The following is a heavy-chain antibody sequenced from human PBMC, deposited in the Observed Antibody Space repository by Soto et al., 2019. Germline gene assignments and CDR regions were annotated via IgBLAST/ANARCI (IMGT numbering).Heavy chain of an antibody. Sequence: GGSLRLSCAASGFTFSSYAMSWVRQAPGKGLEWVSAISGSGGSTYYADSVKGRFTISRDNSKNTLYLQMNSLRAEDTAVYYCAKDREARYYYGSGDAFDIWGQGTMVTVSS. D-gene: IGHD3-10*01. CDR3: AKDREARYYYGSGDAFDI. CDR1: GFTFSSYA. CDR2: ISGSGGST. V-gene: IGHV3-23*01. J-gene: IGHJ3*02.